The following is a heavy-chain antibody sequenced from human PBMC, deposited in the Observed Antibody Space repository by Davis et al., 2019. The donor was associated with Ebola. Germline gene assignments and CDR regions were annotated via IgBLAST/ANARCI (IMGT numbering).Heavy chain of an antibody. CDR3: ARDGRDEDNLAGGFDY. Sequence: ASVKVSCKASGYTFTNYDVHWVRQGTGQGLEWIGWMNPNSGNTGYGQKFQGRVTMTRNTSISTAYMELSSLTSEDTAVYYCARDGRDEDNLAGGFDYWGQGTLVTVSS. CDR1: GYTFTNYD. J-gene: IGHJ4*02. CDR2: MNPNSGNT. V-gene: IGHV1-8*01. D-gene: IGHD5-24*01.